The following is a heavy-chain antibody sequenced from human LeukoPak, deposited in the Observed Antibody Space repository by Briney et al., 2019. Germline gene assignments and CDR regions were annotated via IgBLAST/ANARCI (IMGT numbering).Heavy chain of an antibody. CDR2: IYYSGST. CDR3: ASWDGSGSYYGMDV. CDR1: GGSLSSYY. V-gene: IGHV4-59*08. J-gene: IGHJ6*02. Sequence: SETLPLTCTVSGGSLSSYYWSWIRQPPGKGLEWIGYIYYSGSTNYNPSLKSRVTISVDTSKNQFSLKLSSVTAADTAVYYCASWDGSGSYYGMDVWGQGTTVTVCS. D-gene: IGHD3-10*01.